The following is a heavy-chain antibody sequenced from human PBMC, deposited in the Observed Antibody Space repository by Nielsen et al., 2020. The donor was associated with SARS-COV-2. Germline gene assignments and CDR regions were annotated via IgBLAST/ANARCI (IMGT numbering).Heavy chain of an antibody. J-gene: IGHJ4*02. CDR1: RYSFASYS. CDR2: INAGNGNT. CDR3: ARHLRGYIDY. V-gene: IGHV1-3*01. Sequence: ASVMVSCKASRYSFASYSMHWVRQAPGQRLEWMGWINAGNGNTRYSQKFQGRVTITRDTSASTAYMELSSLRSEDTAVYYCARHLRGYIDYWGQGTLVTVSS.